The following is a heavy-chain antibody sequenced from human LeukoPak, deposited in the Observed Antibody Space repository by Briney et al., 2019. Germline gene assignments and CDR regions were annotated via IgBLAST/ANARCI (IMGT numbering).Heavy chain of an antibody. Sequence: PGGSLRLSCAASGFTFNGYAMSWVRQAPGKGLEWVSSISGSGANTYYANSVKGRFTVYRDNSKNTLYLQVNNLRAEDTAVYYCAKHFGSHNFDYWGQGTLVTVSS. CDR1: GFTFNGYA. D-gene: IGHD3-10*01. J-gene: IGHJ4*02. CDR2: ISGSGANT. CDR3: AKHFGSHNFDY. V-gene: IGHV3-23*01.